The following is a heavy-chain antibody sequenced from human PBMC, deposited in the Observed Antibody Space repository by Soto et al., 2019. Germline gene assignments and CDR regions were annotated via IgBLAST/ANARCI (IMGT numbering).Heavy chain of an antibody. D-gene: IGHD3-10*01. Sequence: QVQLEQSGFEVKKPGSSVKVSCRASGGTFSRYAISWVRQAPGQGLEWMGGIMPIFGTANYAQKFQDRVTITAEEYTSTAYMDLSSLRSEDTAVYYCARVSYYYGSGNLYGMDVWGQGTTVTVSS. CDR1: GGTFSRYA. V-gene: IGHV1-69*12. CDR3: ARVSYYYGSGNLYGMDV. J-gene: IGHJ6*02. CDR2: IMPIFGTA.